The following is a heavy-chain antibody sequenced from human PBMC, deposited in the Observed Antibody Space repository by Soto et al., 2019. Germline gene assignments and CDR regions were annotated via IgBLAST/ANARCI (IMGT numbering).Heavy chain of an antibody. V-gene: IGHV4-31*03. CDR3: ARLIITSAERVYYFDY. D-gene: IGHD3-22*01. Sequence: PXETLSLTCTVSGGSISSGGYYWSWIRQHPGKGLEWIGYIYYSGSTYYNPSLKSRVTISVDTSKNQFSLKLSSVTAADTAVYYCARLIITSAERVYYFDYWGQGTLVTVSS. CDR1: GGSISSGGYY. J-gene: IGHJ4*02. CDR2: IYYSGST.